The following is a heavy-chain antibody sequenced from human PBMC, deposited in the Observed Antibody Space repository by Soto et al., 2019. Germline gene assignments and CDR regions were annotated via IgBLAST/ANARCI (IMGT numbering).Heavy chain of an antibody. CDR1: GYTFTSYG. Sequence: ASVKVSCKASGYTFTSYGISWVRQAPGQGLEWMGWISAYNGNTNYAQKLQGRVTMTTDTSTSTAYMELRSLRSDDTAVYYCASDYYDFWSGYSLYYYYYGMDVWGQGTTVTVSS. CDR2: ISAYNGNT. J-gene: IGHJ6*02. CDR3: ASDYYDFWSGYSLYYYYYGMDV. V-gene: IGHV1-18*01. D-gene: IGHD3-3*01.